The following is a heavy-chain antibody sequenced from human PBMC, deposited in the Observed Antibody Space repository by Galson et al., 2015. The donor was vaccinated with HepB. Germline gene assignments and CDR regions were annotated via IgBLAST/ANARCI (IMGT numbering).Heavy chain of an antibody. D-gene: IGHD2-2*01. CDR1: GHSFTTHW. Sequence: QSGAEVKKPGESLKIPCKGSGHSFTTHWIGWVRQMPGKGLECMGIIYPGDSDTRYSPSFQGQVTISVDKSTTTAYLQWNSLTASDTAMYYCARRACSSTSCGFDFWGQGTLVTVSS. J-gene: IGHJ4*02. CDR3: ARRACSSTSCGFDF. CDR2: IYPGDSDT. V-gene: IGHV5-51*03.